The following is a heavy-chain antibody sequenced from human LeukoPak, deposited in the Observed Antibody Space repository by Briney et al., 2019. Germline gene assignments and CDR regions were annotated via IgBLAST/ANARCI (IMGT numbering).Heavy chain of an antibody. V-gene: IGHV4-34*01. D-gene: IGHD3-3*01. CDR1: GGSFSGYY. J-gene: IGHJ4*02. Sequence: SETLSLTCAVYGGSFSGYYWSWIRQPPGKGLEWIGEINHSGSTNYNPSLKSRVTISVDTSKNQFSLKLNSVTAADTAVYYCARALTTDYYDFWSGYDYWGQGTLVTVSS. CDR3: ARALTTDYYDFWSGYDY. CDR2: INHSGST.